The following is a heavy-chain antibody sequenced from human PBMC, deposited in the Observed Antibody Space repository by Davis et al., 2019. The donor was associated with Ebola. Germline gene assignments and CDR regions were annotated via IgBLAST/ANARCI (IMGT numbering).Heavy chain of an antibody. CDR1: GFTFSSYS. CDR2: LGLSADT. D-gene: IGHD6-19*01. J-gene: IGHJ3*01. Sequence: GESLKISCAASGFTFSSYSMNWVRQAPGKGLEWVSTLGLSADTYYADSVKGRFTISRDNSKNTLLLQMNSLRVEDTAIYYCAKDTSSVWFDVWGQGTMVTVSS. V-gene: IGHV3-23*01. CDR3: AKDTSSVWFDV.